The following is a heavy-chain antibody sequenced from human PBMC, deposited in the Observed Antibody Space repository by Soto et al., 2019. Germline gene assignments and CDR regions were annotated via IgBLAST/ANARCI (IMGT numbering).Heavy chain of an antibody. CDR3: ASGVRGVISDTAFDY. J-gene: IGHJ4*02. CDR1: GGSFSGYY. CDR2: INHSGST. V-gene: IGHV4-34*01. D-gene: IGHD3-10*01. Sequence: PSETLSLTCAVYGGSFSGYYWSWIRQPPGKGLEWIGEINHSGSTNYNPSLKSRVTISVDTSKNQFSLKLSSVTAADTAVYYCASGVRGVISDTAFDYWGQGTLVTVSS.